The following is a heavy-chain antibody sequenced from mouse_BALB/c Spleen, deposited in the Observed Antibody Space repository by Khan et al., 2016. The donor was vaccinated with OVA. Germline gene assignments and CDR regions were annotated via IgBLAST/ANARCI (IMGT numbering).Heavy chain of an antibody. Sequence: EVQLQESGPGLVKPSQSLSLTCTVTGYSITSGYGWNWIRQFPGNKLEWMGYISYSGSTNYNPSLKSRLSITRETSKNQFFLQLNSVTTEDTATYYCARTARIKYWGQGTTLTVSS. CDR3: ARTARIKY. CDR2: ISYSGST. CDR1: GYSITSGYG. V-gene: IGHV3-2*02. D-gene: IGHD1-2*01. J-gene: IGHJ2*01.